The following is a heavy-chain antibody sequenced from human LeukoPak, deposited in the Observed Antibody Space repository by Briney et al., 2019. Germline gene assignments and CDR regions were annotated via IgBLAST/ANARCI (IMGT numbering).Heavy chain of an antibody. CDR3: ARQGIVVVPAAIVVRYYYYYMDV. Sequence: NPSETLSLTCTVSGGSIRSTSYYWGWIRQPPGKGLEWIGSIYYSGSTYYNPSLKSRVTISVDTSKNQFSLKLSSVTAADTAVYYCARQGIVVVPAAIVVRYYYYYMDVWGKGTTVTISS. V-gene: IGHV4-39*01. J-gene: IGHJ6*03. CDR2: IYYSGST. D-gene: IGHD2-2*01. CDR1: GGSIRSTSYY.